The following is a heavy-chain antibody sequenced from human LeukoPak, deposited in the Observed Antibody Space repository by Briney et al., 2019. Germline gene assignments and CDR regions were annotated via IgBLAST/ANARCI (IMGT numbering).Heavy chain of an antibody. CDR3: AKDFSVYYYDSRVLDY. CDR1: GFTFGSYG. J-gene: IGHJ4*02. V-gene: IGHV3-30*02. Sequence: GGSLRLSCAASGFTFGSYGMHWVRQAPGKGLEWVTFIRSDGSNKYYADSVKGRFTISRDNSKNTLYLQMNSLRAEDTAVYYCAKDFSVYYYDSRVLDYWGQGTLATVSS. D-gene: IGHD3-22*01. CDR2: IRSDGSNK.